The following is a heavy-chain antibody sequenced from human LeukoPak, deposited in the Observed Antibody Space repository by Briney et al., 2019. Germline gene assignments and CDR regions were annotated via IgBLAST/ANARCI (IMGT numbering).Heavy chain of an antibody. D-gene: IGHD1-26*01. J-gene: IGHJ4*02. CDR2: IHPSDSDT. V-gene: IGHV5-51*01. CDR3: ARQATIVEVSRNFDY. Sequence: GESLQISCKGSGYSFTSYWIGWVRQMPGKGLEWMGIIHPSDSDTRYSPSFQGQVTISADKSINTAYLQWSSLKASDTAMYYCARQATIVEVSRNFDYWGQGTLVTVSS. CDR1: GYSFTSYW.